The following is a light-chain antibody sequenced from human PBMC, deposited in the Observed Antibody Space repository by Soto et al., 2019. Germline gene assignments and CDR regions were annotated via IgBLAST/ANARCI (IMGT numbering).Light chain of an antibody. CDR1: QSVGTS. Sequence: EIVLTQSPATLSLSPGERATFSCKASQSVGTSLAWFQQKPGQAPRLPIYDASVRATGIPARFSGSGAGTAFTLTISRLQPEDIAMYYCQQSSNWPPWTFGRGTRVEI. V-gene: IGKV3-11*01. J-gene: IGKJ1*01. CDR2: DAS. CDR3: QQSSNWPPWT.